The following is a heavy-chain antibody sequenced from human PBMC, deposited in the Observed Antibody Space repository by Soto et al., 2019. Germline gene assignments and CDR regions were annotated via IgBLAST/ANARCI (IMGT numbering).Heavy chain of an antibody. V-gene: IGHV1-69*06. Sequence: QVQLVQSGAEVKKPGSSVKVSCKASGGTFSSYAISWVRQAPGQGPEGMGGIIPIFGTANYAQKFQGGVTITADKSTSTAYMELSSLRSEDTAVYDGANDFWSGYADYYGMDVWGQGTTVTVSS. CDR1: GGTFSSYA. J-gene: IGHJ6*02. CDR2: IIPIFGTA. D-gene: IGHD3-3*01. CDR3: ANDFWSGYADYYGMDV.